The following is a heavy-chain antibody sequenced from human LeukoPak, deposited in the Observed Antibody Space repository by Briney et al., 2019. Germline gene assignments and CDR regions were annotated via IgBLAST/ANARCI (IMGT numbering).Heavy chain of an antibody. CDR2: INHSGST. Sequence: SETLSLTCAVYGGSFSGYYSSWIRQPPGKGLEWIGEINHSGSTNYNPSLKSRVTISVDTSKNQFSLKLSSVAAADTAVYYCARGGILTGYYPLDYWGQGTLVTVSS. CDR3: ARGGILTGYYPLDY. V-gene: IGHV4-34*01. D-gene: IGHD3-9*01. CDR1: GGSFSGYY. J-gene: IGHJ4*02.